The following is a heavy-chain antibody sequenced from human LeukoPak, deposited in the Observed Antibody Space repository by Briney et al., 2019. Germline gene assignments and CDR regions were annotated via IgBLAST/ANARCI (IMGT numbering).Heavy chain of an antibody. CDR2: MTPNSGNT. Sequence: ASVKVSCKASGYTFTSYDINWVRQATGQGREWMGWMTPNSGNTGYAQKFQGRVTMTRNTSISTAYMELSSLRSEDTAVYYCARESIADDAFDIWGQGTMVTVSS. D-gene: IGHD6-6*01. V-gene: IGHV1-8*01. CDR3: ARESIADDAFDI. CDR1: GYTFTSYD. J-gene: IGHJ3*02.